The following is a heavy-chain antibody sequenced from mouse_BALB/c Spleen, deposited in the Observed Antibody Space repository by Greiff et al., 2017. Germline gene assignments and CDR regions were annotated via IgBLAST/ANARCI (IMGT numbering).Heavy chain of an antibody. J-gene: IGHJ4*01. CDR1: GFSLTSYG. CDR2: IWSGGST. Sequence: QVQLQQSGPGLVQPSQSLSITCTVSGFSLTSYGVHWVRQSPGKGLEWLGVIWSGGSTDYNAAFISRLSISKDNSKSQVFFKMNSLQANDTAIYYCARKWGGYPYAMDYWGQGTSVTVSS. V-gene: IGHV2-2*02. CDR3: ARKWGGYPYAMDY. D-gene: IGHD2-2*01.